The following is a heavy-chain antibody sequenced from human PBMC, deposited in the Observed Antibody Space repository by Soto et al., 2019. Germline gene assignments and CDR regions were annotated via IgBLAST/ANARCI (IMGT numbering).Heavy chain of an antibody. CDR3: TSTRYYYDSSGYYYYYGMDV. Sequence: GGSLRLSCAASGFTFSNAWMSWVRQAPGKGLEWVGRIKSKTDGGTTDYAAPVKGRFTISRDDSKNTLYLQMNSLKTEDTAVYYCTSTRYYYDSSGYYYYYGMDVWGQGTTVTVSS. CDR1: GFTFSNAW. CDR2: IKSKTDGGTT. V-gene: IGHV3-15*01. D-gene: IGHD3-22*01. J-gene: IGHJ6*02.